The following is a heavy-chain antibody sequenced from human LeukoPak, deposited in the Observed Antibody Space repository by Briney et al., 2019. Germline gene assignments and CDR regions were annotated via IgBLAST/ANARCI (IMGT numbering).Heavy chain of an antibody. Sequence: GGSLRLSCAASGFTFSSYGMHWVRQAPGKGLEWVAFIRYDGSNKYYADSVKGRFTISRDNSKNTLYLQMNSLRAEDTAVYYCARLNYDILTGDPWGQGTLVTVSS. V-gene: IGHV3-30*02. J-gene: IGHJ5*02. CDR3: ARLNYDILTGDP. D-gene: IGHD3-9*01. CDR2: IRYDGSNK. CDR1: GFTFSSYG.